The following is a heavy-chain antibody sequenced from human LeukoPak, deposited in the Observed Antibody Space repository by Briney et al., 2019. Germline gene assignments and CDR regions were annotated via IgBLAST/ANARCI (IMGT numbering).Heavy chain of an antibody. J-gene: IGHJ4*02. CDR1: GFTFSSYS. D-gene: IGHD6-19*01. Sequence: GGSLRLSCAASGFTFSSYSMNWVRQAPGKGLEWVSYISSSSSTIYYADSVKGRFTISRDNSKNTLYLQMNSLRAEDTAVYYCAKGPPIEVAGTTWDYWGQGTLVTVSS. CDR3: AKGPPIEVAGTTWDY. CDR2: ISSSSSTI. V-gene: IGHV3-48*01.